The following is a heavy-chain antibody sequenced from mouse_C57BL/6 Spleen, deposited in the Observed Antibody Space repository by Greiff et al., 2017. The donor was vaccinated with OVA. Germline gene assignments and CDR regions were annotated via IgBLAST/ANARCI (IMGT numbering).Heavy chain of an antibody. Sequence: EVKVVESGGGLVKPGGSLKLSCAASGFTFSSYAMSWVRQTPEKRLEWVATISDGGSYTYYPDNVKGRFTISRDNAKNNLYLQMSHLKSEDTAMYYCASSDYYGSRFAYWGQGTLVTVSA. CDR3: ASSDYYGSRFAY. CDR2: ISDGGSYT. J-gene: IGHJ3*01. V-gene: IGHV5-4*03. D-gene: IGHD1-1*01. CDR1: GFTFSSYA.